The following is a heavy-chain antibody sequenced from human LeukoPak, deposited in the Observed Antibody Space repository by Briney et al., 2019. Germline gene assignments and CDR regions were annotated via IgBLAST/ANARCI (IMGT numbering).Heavy chain of an antibody. V-gene: IGHV3-11*03. Sequence: GGSLRLSCAASGFTFRDYYMSWIRQAPGKGLEWVSYISSSSSSTKYTDSVKGRFTISRDNARTSLYLQMDSLRAEDTAVYYCVRKSIYSEAVDYWGQGTLVTVSS. CDR2: ISSSSSST. D-gene: IGHD3-3*02. CDR1: GFTFRDYY. CDR3: VRKSIYSEAVDY. J-gene: IGHJ4*02.